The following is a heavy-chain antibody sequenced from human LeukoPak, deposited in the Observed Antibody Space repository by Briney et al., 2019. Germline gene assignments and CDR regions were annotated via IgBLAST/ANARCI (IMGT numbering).Heavy chain of an antibody. V-gene: IGHV4-31*03. CDR3: ARGEAVVITDHFFDY. CDR2: IYYSGST. CDR1: GGSISSGGYY. Sequence: PSETLSLTCTVSGGSISSGGYYWSWIRQHPGKGLEWIGYIYYSGSTYYNPSLKSRVTISVDTSKNQFSLKLSSVTAADTAVYYCARGEAVVITDHFFDYWGQGTLVTVSS. J-gene: IGHJ4*02. D-gene: IGHD3-22*01.